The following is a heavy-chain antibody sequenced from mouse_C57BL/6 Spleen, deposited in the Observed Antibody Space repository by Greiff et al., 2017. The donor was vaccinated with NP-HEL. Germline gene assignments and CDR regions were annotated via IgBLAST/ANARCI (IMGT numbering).Heavy chain of an antibody. D-gene: IGHD2-5*01. CDR3: ARRAYYSNYGYYAMDY. CDR1: GYTFTGYW. J-gene: IGHJ4*01. CDR2: ILPGSGST. Sequence: VQLKQSGAELMKPGASVKLSCKATGYTFTGYWIEWVKQRPGHGLEWIGEILPGSGSTNYNEKFKGKATFTADTSSNTAYMQLSSLTTEDSAIYYCARRAYYSNYGYYAMDYWGQGTSVTVSS. V-gene: IGHV1-9*01.